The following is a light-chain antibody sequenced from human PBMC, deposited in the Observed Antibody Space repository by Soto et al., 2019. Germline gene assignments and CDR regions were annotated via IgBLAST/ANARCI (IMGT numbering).Light chain of an antibody. CDR1: QSVSSSY. V-gene: IGKV3-20*01. CDR2: GAS. J-gene: IGKJ1*01. Sequence: EIVLTQSPGTLSLSPGERATLSCRASQSVSSSYLAWYQQKPGQAPRLLFYGASSRATGIPDRFSGSGSGTDFTLTISSLEPEDFAVYFCQQYVRSPWTFGQGTKVEIK. CDR3: QQYVRSPWT.